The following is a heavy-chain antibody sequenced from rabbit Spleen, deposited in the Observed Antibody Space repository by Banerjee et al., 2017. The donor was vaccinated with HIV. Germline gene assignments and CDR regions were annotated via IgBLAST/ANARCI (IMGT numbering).Heavy chain of an antibody. CDR3: AKARYSGYVCYDADNL. V-gene: IGHV1S7*01. CDR1: GFALSSYY. D-gene: IGHD7-1*01. CDR2: IDPAFGIT. Sequence: QLKESGGGLVQPGGSLKLSCKASGFALSSYYMNWVRQAPGKGLEWIGYIDPAFGITYYANWVNGRFSISRENSQNTVFLQMTSLAAADAATYFGAKARYSGYVCYDADNLWGPGTLVTVS. J-gene: IGHJ4*01.